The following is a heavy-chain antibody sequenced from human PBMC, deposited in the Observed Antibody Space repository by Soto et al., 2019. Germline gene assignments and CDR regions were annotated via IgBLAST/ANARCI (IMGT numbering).Heavy chain of an antibody. V-gene: IGHV4-39*01. CDR1: GGSISSSSYH. CDR3: ASHRWGSGIYSALIDF. J-gene: IGHJ4*02. CDR2: VYYSGST. D-gene: IGHD3-10*01. Sequence: QMQLQESGPGLVKPSETLSLTCTVSGGSISSSSYHWGWVRQPPGKGLEWIGTVYYSGSTNYNPSLQSRVTILVDTSQNQFSLSLRSATAADTAVYYYASHRWGSGIYSALIDFWGQGTQVTVSS.